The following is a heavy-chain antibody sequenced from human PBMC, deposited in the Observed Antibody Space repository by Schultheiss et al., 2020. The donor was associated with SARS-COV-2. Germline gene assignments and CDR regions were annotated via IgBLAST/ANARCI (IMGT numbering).Heavy chain of an antibody. CDR2: ISSSGSTI. CDR3: ARDMDFWSGYFYY. Sequence: GGSLRLSCAASGFTFSSYEMNWVRQAPGKGLEWVSYISSSGSTIYYADSVKGRFTISRDNAKNSLYLQMNSLRAEDTAVYYCARDMDFWSGYFYYWGQGTLGTVSS. CDR1: GFTFSSYE. J-gene: IGHJ4*02. D-gene: IGHD3-3*01. V-gene: IGHV3-48*03.